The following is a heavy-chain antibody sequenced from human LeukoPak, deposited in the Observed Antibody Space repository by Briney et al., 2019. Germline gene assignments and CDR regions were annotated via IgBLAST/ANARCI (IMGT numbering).Heavy chain of an antibody. CDR1: GFTFSSYA. D-gene: IGHD6-13*01. CDR2: ISGSGGST. V-gene: IGHV3-23*01. Sequence: GWSLTLSCVASGFTFSSYAMRWVRQAPGRGLEWVSAISGSGGSTYYADSVKGRFTISRDNSKNTLYLQMNSLRAEDTAVYYCAKDVYSSSWYPPRHFDYWGQGTLVTVSS. J-gene: IGHJ4*02. CDR3: AKDVYSSSWYPPRHFDY.